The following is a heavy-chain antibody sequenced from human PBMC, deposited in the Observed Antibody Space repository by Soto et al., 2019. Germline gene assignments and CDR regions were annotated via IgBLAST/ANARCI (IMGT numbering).Heavy chain of an antibody. CDR1: GFTFSSYA. V-gene: IGHV3-23*01. CDR2: ISGSGGST. Sequence: GGSLRLSCAASGFTFSSYAMSWVRQAPGKGLEWVSAISGSGGSTYYADSVKGRFTISRDNSKNTLYLQMNSLRAEDTAVYYCAKETGHYYGSGTNIRSVAFDIWGQGTMVTVSS. CDR3: AKETGHYYGSGTNIRSVAFDI. D-gene: IGHD3-10*01. J-gene: IGHJ3*02.